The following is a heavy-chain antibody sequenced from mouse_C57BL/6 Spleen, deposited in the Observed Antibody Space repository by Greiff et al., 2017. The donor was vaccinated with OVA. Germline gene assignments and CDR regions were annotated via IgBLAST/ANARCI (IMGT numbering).Heavy chain of an antibody. Sequence: QVQLQQPGAELVMPGASVKLSCKASGYTFTSYWMHWVKQRPGQGLEWIGEIDPSDSYTNYNQKFKGKSTLTVDKSSSTAYMQLSSLTSEDSAVYYCARKGPEPEVVDDWGQGTTLTVSS. CDR3: ARKGPEPEVVDD. CDR2: IDPSDSYT. V-gene: IGHV1-69*01. J-gene: IGHJ2*01. CDR1: GYTFTSYW. D-gene: IGHD1-1*02.